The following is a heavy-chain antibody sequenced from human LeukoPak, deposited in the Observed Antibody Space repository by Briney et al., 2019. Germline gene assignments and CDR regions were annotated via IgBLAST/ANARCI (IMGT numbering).Heavy chain of an antibody. V-gene: IGHV4-4*07. CDR3: ARGGIPAAISMNWFDP. CDR1: GGSISSYY. D-gene: IGHD2-2*01. CDR2: IYTSGIT. Sequence: PSETLSLTCTVSGGSISSYYWSWIRQPAGKGLEWIGRIYTSGITSCNPSFKSRVTMSVDTSKNQFSLKLISVTAADTAVYYCARGGIPAAISMNWFDPWGQGTLVTVSS. J-gene: IGHJ5*02.